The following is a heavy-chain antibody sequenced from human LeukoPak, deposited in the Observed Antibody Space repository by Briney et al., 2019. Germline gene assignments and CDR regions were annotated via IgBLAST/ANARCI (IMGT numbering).Heavy chain of an antibody. J-gene: IGHJ4*02. CDR2: IKQDGSEE. V-gene: IGHV3-7*01. CDR3: AREQGSGYYGGHGDY. D-gene: IGHD3-22*01. CDR1: GFTFNSYW. Sequence: GGSLRLSCAASGFTFNSYWISWVRQAPGKGLEWVANIKQDGSEEYYVDSVKGRFTISRDNAKNSLYLQMNSLRAEDTAVYYCAREQGSGYYGGHGDYWGQGTLVTVSS.